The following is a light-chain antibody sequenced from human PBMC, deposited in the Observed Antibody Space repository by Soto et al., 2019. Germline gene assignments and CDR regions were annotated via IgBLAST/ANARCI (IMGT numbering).Light chain of an antibody. V-gene: IGKV3-15*01. CDR2: DAS. CDR1: QSISRI. Sequence: EIVLTQPPAILSVSPGERATLSCRASQSISRILALYQQTPFQSSGLLICDASTRASGIPARFSGSGSGTEFTLTITSLRSEDFALSYCHQYNSWAPGTFGQGTKVDIK. J-gene: IGKJ2*01. CDR3: HQYNSWAPGT.